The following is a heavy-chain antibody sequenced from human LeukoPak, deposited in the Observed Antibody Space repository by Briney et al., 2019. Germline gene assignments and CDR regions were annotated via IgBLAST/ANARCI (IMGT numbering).Heavy chain of an antibody. CDR1: GFTFSNYG. V-gene: IGHV3-23*01. J-gene: IGHJ4*02. CDR3: AKHLPNLGLDY. CDR2: INTDGAKT. Sequence: GGTLRLSCAASGFTFSNYGMSWVRQAPGKGLECVSSINTDGAKTYHEDSVKGRFSISRDNSKNTLILQMDSLRVDDTAVYYCAKHLPNLGLDYWGQGILVTVSS.